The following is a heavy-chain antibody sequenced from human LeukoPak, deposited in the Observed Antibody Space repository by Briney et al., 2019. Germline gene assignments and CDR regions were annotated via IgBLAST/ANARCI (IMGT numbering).Heavy chain of an antibody. D-gene: IGHD3-10*01. CDR2: ISSSSSYI. CDR1: GFTFSSYS. Sequence: PGGSLRLSCAASGFTFSSYSMNWVRQAPGKGLEWVSSISSSSSYIYYADSVKGRFTISRDNAKNSLYLQMNSLRAEDTAVYYCARDRGYYGTRFDPWGRGTLVTVSS. CDR3: ARDRGYYGTRFDP. J-gene: IGHJ5*02. V-gene: IGHV3-21*01.